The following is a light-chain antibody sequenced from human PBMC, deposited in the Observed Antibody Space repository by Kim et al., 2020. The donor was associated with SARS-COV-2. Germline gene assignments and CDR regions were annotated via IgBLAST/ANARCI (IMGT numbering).Light chain of an antibody. CDR3: LLYYGGVHV. CDR1: TGAVTSDYH. J-gene: IGLJ1*01. CDR2: AIS. Sequence: QAVVTQEPSLTVSPGGTVTLTCASNTGAVTSDYHPNWFQQKPGQPPRALIYAISNKHSWTPARFSGSLLGGKAALTLSGVQPEDEAEYYCLLYYGGVHVFGAVTKVTVL. V-gene: IGLV7-43*01.